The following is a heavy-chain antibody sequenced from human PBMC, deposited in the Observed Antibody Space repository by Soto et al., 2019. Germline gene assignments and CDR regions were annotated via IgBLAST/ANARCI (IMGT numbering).Heavy chain of an antibody. CDR2: ISDNGRIT. D-gene: IGHD3-3*01. V-gene: IGHV3-74*01. Sequence: PGGSLRLSCTALGFTFSDYWMHWVRQAPGKGLVWVSHISDNGRITSSADSVKGRFTISRDNAKDTLYLQLNSLRAEDTAVYYCARGLRHRIGFGDPCGQGTLVTVSS. J-gene: IGHJ5*02. CDR3: ARGLRHRIGFGDP. CDR1: GFTFSDYW.